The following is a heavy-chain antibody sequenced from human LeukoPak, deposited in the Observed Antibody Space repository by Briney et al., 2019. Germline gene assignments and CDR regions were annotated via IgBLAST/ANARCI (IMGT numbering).Heavy chain of an antibody. CDR2: ISAYNGNT. V-gene: IGHV1-18*01. CDR3: ARDPEQLVGSLVDY. CDR1: GYTFTSYG. Sequence: ASVKVSCKASGYTFTSYGISWVRQAPGQGLEWMGWISAYNGNTNYAQKLQDRVTMTTDTFTSTAYMELRSLRSDDTAVYYCARDPEQLVGSLVDYWGQGTLVTVSS. D-gene: IGHD6-6*01. J-gene: IGHJ4*02.